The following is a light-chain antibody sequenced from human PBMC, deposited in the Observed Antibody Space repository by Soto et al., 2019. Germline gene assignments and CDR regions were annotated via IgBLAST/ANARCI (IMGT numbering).Light chain of an antibody. CDR1: SSDVGGRNY. CDR2: EVT. Sequence: QSALTQPPSASGSPGHSVTISCTGTSSDVGGRNYVSWYQQHPGKAPKVMIYEVTKRPSGVPDRFSGSKSGNTASLTVSGLQAEDEADYFCTSYATYSTLVFGGGTKVTVL. V-gene: IGLV2-8*01. J-gene: IGLJ2*01. CDR3: TSYATYSTLV.